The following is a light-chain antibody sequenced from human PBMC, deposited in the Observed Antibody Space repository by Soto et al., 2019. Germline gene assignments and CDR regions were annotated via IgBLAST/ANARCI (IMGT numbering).Light chain of an antibody. Sequence: EIVLTQSPGTLSLSPGERATLSCRASQSVSSYLAWYQQRPGQAPRLLIYDASNRATGVPARFSGSGTGTDFTLTICRLQPDDITTYYCHQYNSYPTFGGGTKV. J-gene: IGKJ4*01. CDR3: HQYNSYPT. V-gene: IGKV3-11*01. CDR2: DAS. CDR1: QSVSSY.